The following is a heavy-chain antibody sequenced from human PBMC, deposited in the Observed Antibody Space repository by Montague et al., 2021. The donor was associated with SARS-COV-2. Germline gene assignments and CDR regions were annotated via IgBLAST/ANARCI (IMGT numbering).Heavy chain of an antibody. J-gene: IGHJ6*02. CDR3: ARDRPRSYYYDSRTYTWGGYGMDV. CDR2: IYDSGNT. Sequence: SETLSLTCTVYGGSISNYYWSWIRQPAGKGLEWIGQIYDSGNTNYNPSLKSRVTMSVDTSKNQFSLKLSSVTAADTAVYYCARDRPRSYYYDSRTYTWGGYGMDVWGQGTTVTVSS. CDR1: GGSISNYY. D-gene: IGHD3-10*01. V-gene: IGHV4-4*07.